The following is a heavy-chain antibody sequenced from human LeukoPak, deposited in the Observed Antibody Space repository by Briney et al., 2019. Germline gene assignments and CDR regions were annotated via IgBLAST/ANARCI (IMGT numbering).Heavy chain of an antibody. Sequence: GGSLRLSCEASGFTFSSYSMNWVRQAPGKGLEWVSSISASSSYIYYAGSVKGRFTISRDNAKNSLYLQMNSLRAEDTAVYYCARVAYCTGGTCHSTPYYFDYWGQGTLVTVSS. V-gene: IGHV3-21*01. CDR1: GFTFSSYS. CDR3: ARVAYCTGGTCHSTPYYFDY. J-gene: IGHJ4*02. CDR2: ISASSSYI. D-gene: IGHD2-15*01.